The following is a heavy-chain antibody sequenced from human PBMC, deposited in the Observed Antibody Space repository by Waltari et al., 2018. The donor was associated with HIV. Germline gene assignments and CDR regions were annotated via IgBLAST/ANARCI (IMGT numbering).Heavy chain of an antibody. CDR1: GYTFTSYD. V-gene: IGHV1-8*01. J-gene: IGHJ6*02. CDR3: ARGRNMIRGKYYYYYGMDV. CDR2: MNPNSGNT. D-gene: IGHD3-10*01. Sequence: QVQLVQSGAEVKKPGASVKVSCKASGYTFTSYDINWVRQATGQGLEWMGWMNPNSGNTGYAQKSQARVTMTRNTSISTAYMELNSLRSEDTAVYYCARGRNMIRGKYYYYYGMDVWGQGTTVTVSS.